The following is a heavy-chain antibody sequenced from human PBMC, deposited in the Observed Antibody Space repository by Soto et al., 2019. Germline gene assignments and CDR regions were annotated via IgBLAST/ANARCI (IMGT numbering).Heavy chain of an antibody. Sequence: PSETLSLTCTVSGGSISSYYWSWIRQPPGKGLEWIGYIYYSGITDYNPSLKSRVTISVDTSKSQFSLKLSSVTAADTAVYHCARHVGNSPPGSWGQGTLVTVSS. CDR2: IYYSGIT. CDR1: GGSISSYY. D-gene: IGHD1-26*01. V-gene: IGHV4-59*01. CDR3: ARHVGNSPPGS. J-gene: IGHJ4*02.